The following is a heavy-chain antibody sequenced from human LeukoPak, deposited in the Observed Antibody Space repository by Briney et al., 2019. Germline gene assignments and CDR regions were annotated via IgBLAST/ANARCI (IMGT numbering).Heavy chain of an antibody. CDR3: ATDKGTVCSGGSCYRDRFDY. J-gene: IGHJ4*02. Sequence: ASVKVSCKVSGYTLTELSMHWVRQAPGKGLEWMGGFDPEDGETIYAQKFQGRVTITEDTSTDTAYMELSSLRSEDTAVYYCATDKGTVCSGGSCYRDRFDYWGQGTLVTVSS. V-gene: IGHV1-24*01. D-gene: IGHD2-15*01. CDR2: FDPEDGET. CDR1: GYTLTELS.